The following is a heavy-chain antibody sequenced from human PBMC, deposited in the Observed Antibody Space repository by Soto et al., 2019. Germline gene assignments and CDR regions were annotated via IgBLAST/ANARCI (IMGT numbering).Heavy chain of an antibody. CDR3: ERPLHCTNGVCYKFDP. D-gene: IGHD2-8*01. CDR2: IYYSGST. V-gene: IGHV4-59*08. CDR1: GGSISSYY. Sequence: SETLSLTCTVSGGSISSYYWSWIRQPPGKGLEWIGYIYYSGSTNYNPSLKSRVTISVDTSKNQFSLKLSSVTAADTAVYYCERPLHCTNGVCYKFDPWGQGTLVTVSS. J-gene: IGHJ5*02.